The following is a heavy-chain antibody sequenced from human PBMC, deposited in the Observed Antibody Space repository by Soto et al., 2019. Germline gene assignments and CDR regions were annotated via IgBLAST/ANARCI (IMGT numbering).Heavy chain of an antibody. Sequence: TLSLTCTVSGGSISSGGYYWSWIRQHPGKGLEWIGYIYYSGSTYYNPSLKSRVTISVDTSKNQFSLKLSSVTAADTAVYYCARRGYSSSWSLFDPWGQGTLVPVSS. CDR1: GGSISSGGYY. V-gene: IGHV4-31*03. D-gene: IGHD6-13*01. J-gene: IGHJ5*02. CDR2: IYYSGST. CDR3: ARRGYSSSWSLFDP.